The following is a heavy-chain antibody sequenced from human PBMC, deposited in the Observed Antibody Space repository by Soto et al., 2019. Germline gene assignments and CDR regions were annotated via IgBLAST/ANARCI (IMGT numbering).Heavy chain of an antibody. J-gene: IGHJ4*02. CDR2: IYYSGST. CDR1: GGSISSFY. CDR3: ARAMGMCTYFDY. V-gene: IGHV4-59*01. D-gene: IGHD3-10*01. Sequence: SETLSLTCTVSGGSISSFYWSWIRKPPGKGLEWIGYIYYSGSTNYNPSLKSRVTISVDTSKNQFSLKLSSVTAADMAVYYCARAMGMCTYFDYWGQGTLVTVSS.